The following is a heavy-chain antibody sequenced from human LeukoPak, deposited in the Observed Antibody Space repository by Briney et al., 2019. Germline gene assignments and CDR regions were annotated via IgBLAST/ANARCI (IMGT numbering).Heavy chain of an antibody. D-gene: IGHD6-19*01. J-gene: IGHJ5*02. CDR3: ARRVIPVAGVSRFDP. V-gene: IGHV3-7*01. CDR1: TFXXXW. Sequence: TFXXXWMSWVRQXPGKGLEGVANIKQDGSEKYYVDSVKGRFTISRDNAKNSLYLQMNSLRAEDTAVYYCARRVIPVAGVSRFDPWGQGTLVTVSS. CDR2: IKQDGSEK.